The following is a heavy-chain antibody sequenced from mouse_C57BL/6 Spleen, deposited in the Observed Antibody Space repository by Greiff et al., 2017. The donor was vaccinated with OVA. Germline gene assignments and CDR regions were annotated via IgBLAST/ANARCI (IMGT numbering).Heavy chain of an antibody. CDR2: IDPETGGT. CDR3: TRCDDYGSSYGY. CDR1: GYTFTDYE. J-gene: IGHJ2*01. D-gene: IGHD1-1*01. Sequence: QVQLKESGAELVRPGASVTLSCKASGYTFTDYEMHWVKQTPVHGLEWIGAIDPETGGTAYNQKFKGKAILTADKSSSTAYMELRSLTSEDSAVYYCTRCDDYGSSYGYWGQGTTLTVSS. V-gene: IGHV1-15*01.